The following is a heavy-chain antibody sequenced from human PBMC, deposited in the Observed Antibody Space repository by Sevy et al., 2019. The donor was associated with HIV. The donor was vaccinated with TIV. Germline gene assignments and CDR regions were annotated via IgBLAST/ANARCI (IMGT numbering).Heavy chain of an antibody. V-gene: IGHV3-48*03. CDR2: ISSSGSTI. J-gene: IGHJ4*02. CDR1: GFTFSSYE. Sequence: GGSLRLSCAASGFTFSSYEMNWVRKAPGKGLEWVSYISSSGSTIYYADSVKGRFTISRDNAKNSLYLQMNSLRAEDTAVYYCARDDRGYSGYDRGNFDYWGQGTLVTVSS. CDR3: ARDDRGYSGYDRGNFDY. D-gene: IGHD5-12*01.